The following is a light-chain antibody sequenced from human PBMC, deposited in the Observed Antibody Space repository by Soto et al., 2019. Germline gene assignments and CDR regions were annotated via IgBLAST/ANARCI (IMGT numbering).Light chain of an antibody. J-gene: IGKJ2*01. CDR2: DAS. V-gene: IGKV3-11*02. CDR1: QDVSIF. Sequence: EILLAQSPATLSLSPGERATLSCKASQDVSIFLAWYQQKPGQAPRLLIHDASNRATGVPARFSGSGSVRDFTRPITSLEPEAFAVYYCQQRSTWLYTFGQGTKLEV. CDR3: QQRSTWLYT.